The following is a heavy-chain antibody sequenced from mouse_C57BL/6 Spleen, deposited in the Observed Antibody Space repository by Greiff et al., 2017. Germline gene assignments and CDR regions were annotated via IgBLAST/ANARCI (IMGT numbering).Heavy chain of an antibody. Sequence: QVQLQQPGAELVRPGSSVKLSCKASGYTFTSYWMDWVKQRPGQGLEWIGNIYPSDSETHYNQKFKDKATVTVDKSSSTAYLQLSSLTSEDSAVYYCAGFAYWGQGTTLTVSS. CDR2: IYPSDSET. V-gene: IGHV1-61*01. J-gene: IGHJ2*01. CDR3: AGFAY. CDR1: GYTFTSYW.